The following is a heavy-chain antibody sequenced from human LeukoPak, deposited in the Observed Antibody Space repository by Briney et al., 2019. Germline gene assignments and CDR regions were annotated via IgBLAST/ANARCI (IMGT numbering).Heavy chain of an antibody. CDR2: IRDSGEA. J-gene: IGHJ5*02. CDR3: ARDRAALQDWVEFDP. Sequence: GGSLRLSCAVSGFIVSDYYMSWVRQAPGKGLEWVGLIRDSGEAFYADFVRGRFAISRDESENTLYLQMNSLRVEDTAVYFCARDRAALQDWVEFDPWGQGTPVIVSS. CDR1: GFIVSDYY. V-gene: IGHV3-66*03. D-gene: IGHD3/OR15-3a*01.